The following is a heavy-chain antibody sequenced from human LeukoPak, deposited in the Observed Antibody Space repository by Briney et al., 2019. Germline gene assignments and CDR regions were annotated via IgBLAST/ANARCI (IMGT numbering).Heavy chain of an antibody. CDR3: ARGRSFVTAISYYYYYGMDV. Sequence: SETLSLTCAVYGGSFSGYYWSWIRQPPGKGLEWIGEINHSGSTNYNPSLKGRVTISVDTSKNQFSLKLSSVTAADTAVYYCARGRSFVTAISYYYYYGMDVWGQGTTVTVSS. CDR2: INHSGST. CDR1: GGSFSGYY. J-gene: IGHJ6*02. D-gene: IGHD2-21*02. V-gene: IGHV4-34*01.